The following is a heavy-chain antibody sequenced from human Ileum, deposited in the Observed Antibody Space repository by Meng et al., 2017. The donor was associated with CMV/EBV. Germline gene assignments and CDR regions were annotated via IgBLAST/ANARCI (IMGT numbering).Heavy chain of an antibody. V-gene: IGHV3-20*01. CDR1: GYTFDDYA. J-gene: IGHJ4*02. Sequence: GGSLRLSCAASGYTFDDYAMSWVRQAPGRGLEWVAGISWNGGTTVYVDSVRGRFIISRDNAKNSLYLEMNSLRAEDTALYHCARDRSGDGRHYYGSSGYYHDYWGQGALVTVSS. CDR3: ARDRSGDGRHYYGSSGYYHDY. D-gene: IGHD3-22*01. CDR2: ISWNGGTT.